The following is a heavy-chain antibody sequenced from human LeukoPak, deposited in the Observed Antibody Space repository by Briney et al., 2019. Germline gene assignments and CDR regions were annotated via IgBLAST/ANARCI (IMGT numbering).Heavy chain of an antibody. J-gene: IGHJ3*02. V-gene: IGHV4-59*01. D-gene: IGHD6-19*01. CDR2: IYYSGST. CDR3: ARVLRQWLVQVAFDI. CDR1: GGSISSYY. Sequence: SETLSLTCTVSGGSISSYYWSWIRQPPGKGLEWIGYIYYSGSTNYNPSLKSRVTISVDTSKNQFSLKLSSVTAADTAAYYCARVLRQWLVQVAFDIWGQGTMVTVSS.